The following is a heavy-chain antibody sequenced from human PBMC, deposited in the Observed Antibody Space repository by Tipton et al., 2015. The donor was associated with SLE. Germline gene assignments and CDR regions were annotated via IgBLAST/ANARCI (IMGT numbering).Heavy chain of an antibody. CDR3: TSISCSSYIDV. V-gene: IGHV3-48*03. D-gene: IGHD2-21*01. CDR2: ISGSASTI. Sequence: SLRLSCAASGFTFSISEMSWVRQAPGKGLEWLSYISGSASTIYYADSVKGRFTISRDNAKDSLYLQMNSLRAEDTAVYYCTSISCSSYIDVWCTGSPVIVSS. CDR1: GFTFSISE. J-gene: IGHJ6*03.